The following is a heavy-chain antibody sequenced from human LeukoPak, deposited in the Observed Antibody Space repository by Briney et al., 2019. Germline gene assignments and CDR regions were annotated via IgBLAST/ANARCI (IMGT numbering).Heavy chain of an antibody. V-gene: IGHV1-46*01. D-gene: IGHD2-8*01. CDR2: INPSGGST. CDR1: GYTFTSYY. CDR3: ARVPYCSNGICYTHYYCDY. Sequence: ASVKVSCKASGYTFTSYYMHWVRQAPGQGLEWMGIINPSGGSTTYAQKFQGRVTMTRDTSTSTVYMELSSLRSEDTAVYYCARVPYCSNGICYTHYYCDYWGQGTLVTVSS. J-gene: IGHJ4*02.